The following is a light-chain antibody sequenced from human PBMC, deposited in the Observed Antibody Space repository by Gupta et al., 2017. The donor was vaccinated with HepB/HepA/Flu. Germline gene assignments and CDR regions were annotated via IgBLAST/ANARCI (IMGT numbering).Light chain of an antibody. V-gene: IGKV1-39*01. CDR1: QTIDIN. J-gene: IGKJ5*01. Sequence: IQMTQSPSSLSASVGDSVTITCRASQTIDINLNWYQQRPGQPPKVLIYGASRLQSGVPSRFSGSGSGTDFTLTITKVQPEDFANYYCQQTYNDFHTFGQGTRLEIK. CDR3: QQTYNDFHT. CDR2: GAS.